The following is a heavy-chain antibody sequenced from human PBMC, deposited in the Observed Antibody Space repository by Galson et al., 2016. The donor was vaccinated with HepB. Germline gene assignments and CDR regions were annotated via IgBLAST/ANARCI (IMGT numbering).Heavy chain of an antibody. CDR3: AKEVGGDCTNGVCYRGYLDS. CDR2: ISYDGSNT. V-gene: IGHV3-30*18. Sequence: LRLSCAGSGFLFRGYGMHWVRQAPGKGLEWVALISYDGSNTYYEDAVQGRFTISRDNSKNTLYLQMKSLRHEDIGVYYCAKEVGGDCTNGVCYRGYLDSWGQGTLVTVSS. D-gene: IGHD2-8*01. J-gene: IGHJ4*02. CDR1: GFLFRGYG.